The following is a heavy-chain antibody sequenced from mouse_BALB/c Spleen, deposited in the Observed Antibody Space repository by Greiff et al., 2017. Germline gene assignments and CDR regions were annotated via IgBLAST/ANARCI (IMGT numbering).Heavy chain of an antibody. V-gene: IGHV3-8*02. D-gene: IGHD1-1*01. Sequence: EVKLEESGPSLVKPSQTLSLTCSVTGDSITSGYWNWIRKFPGNKLEYMGYISYSGSTYYNPSLKSRISITRDTSKNQYYLQLNSVTTEDTATYYCARFTTVVATYYYAMDYWGQGTSVTVSS. J-gene: IGHJ4*01. CDR2: ISYSGST. CDR1: GDSITSGY. CDR3: ARFTTVVATYYYAMDY.